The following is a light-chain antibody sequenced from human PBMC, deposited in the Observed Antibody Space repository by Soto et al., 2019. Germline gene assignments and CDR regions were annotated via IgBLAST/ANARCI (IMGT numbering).Light chain of an antibody. CDR3: QQYDSAPPT. V-gene: IGKV1-27*01. CDR2: AAA. Sequence: DIPMTQSPSSLSASVGDRVTITCRASQYIDTYLAWYQQKPGRAPQLLIYAAASLQSGVPSRFSGSGSGTDFTLSISSLQPEDIATYYCQQYDSAPPTFGGGTKVQIK. J-gene: IGKJ4*01. CDR1: QYIDTY.